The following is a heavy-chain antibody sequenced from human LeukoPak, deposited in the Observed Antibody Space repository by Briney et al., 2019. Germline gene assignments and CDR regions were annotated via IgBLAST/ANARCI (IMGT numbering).Heavy chain of an antibody. Sequence: PGGSLRLSCAASGFSFSNYAMSWVRQAPGKGLEWVSTISGSGDSTYYADSVKGRFTISRDNSKNTLYLQMNSLRAEDTAVYYCAKGHYYDSRGYFGVDYWGQGALVTASS. CDR2: ISGSGDST. CDR1: GFSFSNYA. D-gene: IGHD3-22*01. J-gene: IGHJ4*02. V-gene: IGHV3-23*01. CDR3: AKGHYYDSRGYFGVDY.